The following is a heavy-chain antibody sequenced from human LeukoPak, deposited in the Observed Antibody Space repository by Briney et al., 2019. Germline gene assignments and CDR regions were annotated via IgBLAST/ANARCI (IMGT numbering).Heavy chain of an antibody. CDR2: INPNSGGT. CDR3: ARGDHYSSSWYWDYYYYYMDV. V-gene: IGHV1-2*02. D-gene: IGHD6-13*01. Sequence: ASVKVSCKASGYTFTGYYMHWVRQAPGQGLEWMGWINPNSGGTNYAQKFQGGVTMTRDTSISTAYMELSRLRSDDTAVYYCARGDHYSSSWYWDYYYYYMDVWGKGTTVTISS. CDR1: GYTFTGYY. J-gene: IGHJ6*03.